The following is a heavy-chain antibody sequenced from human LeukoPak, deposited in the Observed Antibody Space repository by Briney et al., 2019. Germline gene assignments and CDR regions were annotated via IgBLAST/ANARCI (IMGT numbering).Heavy chain of an antibody. CDR3: ARMVRGVPLVG. CDR2: IIPMFGTP. CDR1: GDTFTTYA. D-gene: IGHD3-10*01. J-gene: IGHJ4*02. V-gene: IGHV1-69*06. Sequence: GPPVTVSCKASGDTFTTYAIIWVRQAPGQGLEWMGGIIPMFGTPNYAQRLQGRVTITADKSTKTAYMELSSLRSEDTAVYYCARMVRGVPLVGWGQGTLVTVSS.